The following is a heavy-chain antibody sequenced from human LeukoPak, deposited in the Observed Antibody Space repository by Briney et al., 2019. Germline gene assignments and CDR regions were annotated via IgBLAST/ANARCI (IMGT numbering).Heavy chain of an antibody. CDR1: GASINNYY. J-gene: IGHJ4*03. CDR3: ARGSRVYDRSGFHTWHDY. Sequence: SETLSLTCTVSGASINNYYWSWVRQPPLKGLEWIGYIYSTGDTSYNPSLESRVSISIDTSKNHFSLEITSVTAADTAVYYCARGSRVYDRSGFHTWHDYWGHGTLVTVSS. CDR2: IYSTGDT. V-gene: IGHV4-59*01. D-gene: IGHD3-22*01.